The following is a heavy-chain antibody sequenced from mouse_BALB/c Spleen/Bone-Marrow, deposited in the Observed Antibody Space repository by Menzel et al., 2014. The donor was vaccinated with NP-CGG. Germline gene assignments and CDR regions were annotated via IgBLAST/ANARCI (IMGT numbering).Heavy chain of an antibody. D-gene: IGHD4-1*01. CDR2: ISSGGGST. V-gene: IGHV5-12-1*01. Sequence: EVKVVESGGGLVKPGGSLKLSCAASGFAFSSYDMSWVRQTPEKRLEWVAYISSGGGSTYYPDTVKGRFTISRDNAKNTLYLQMSSPKSGDTAMYYCARHKLGRWYFDVWGAGTTVTVSS. J-gene: IGHJ1*01. CDR1: GFAFSSYD. CDR3: ARHKLGRWYFDV.